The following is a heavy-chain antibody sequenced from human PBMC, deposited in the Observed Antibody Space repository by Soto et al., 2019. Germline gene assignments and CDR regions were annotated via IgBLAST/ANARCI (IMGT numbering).Heavy chain of an antibody. CDR3: AKDRCPPPDFYYYYMEV. D-gene: IGHD3-16*02. V-gene: IGHV3-23*01. CDR1: GFTFSSYA. J-gene: IGHJ6*03. CDR2: ISGSGGST. Sequence: PGGSLRLSCAASGFTFSSYAMSWVRQAPGKGLEWVSAISGSGGSTYYADSVKGRFTISRDNSKNTLYLQMNSLRAEDTAVYYCAKDRCPPPDFYYYYMEVWGKGTTVTLSS.